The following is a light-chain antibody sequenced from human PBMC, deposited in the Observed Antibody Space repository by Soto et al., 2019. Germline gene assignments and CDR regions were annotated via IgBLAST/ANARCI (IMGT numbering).Light chain of an antibody. Sequence: EILMTQSPATLSVSPGERASLSCMASQSVSINLAWYQQKPGQAPRHLIYGASTSATGIPARFSGSGSGTELTLTISRLQCEDFAVYYCQQYNNWPPLTFGGGTKVEIK. CDR3: QQYNNWPPLT. CDR2: GAS. CDR1: QSVSIN. J-gene: IGKJ4*01. V-gene: IGKV3-15*01.